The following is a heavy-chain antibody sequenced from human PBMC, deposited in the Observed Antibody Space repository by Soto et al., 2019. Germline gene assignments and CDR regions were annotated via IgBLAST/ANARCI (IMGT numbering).Heavy chain of an antibody. V-gene: IGHV4-31*03. D-gene: IGHD3-10*01. CDR3: DRVGDYGSGSYYRGPYYYYGMDV. CDR1: GGSISSGGYY. Sequence: SETLSLTCTVSGGSISSGGYYWSWIRQHPGKGLEWIGYIYYSGSTYYNPSLKSRVTISVDRSKNQFSLKLSSVTAADTAVYYCDRVGDYGSGSYYRGPYYYYGMDVWGQGTTVTVSS. J-gene: IGHJ6*02. CDR2: IYYSGST.